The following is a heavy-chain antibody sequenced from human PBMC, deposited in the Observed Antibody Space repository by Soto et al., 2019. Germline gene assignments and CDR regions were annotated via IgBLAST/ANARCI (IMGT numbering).Heavy chain of an antibody. J-gene: IGHJ4*02. CDR1: GYTFHDYY. D-gene: IGHD6-13*01. Sequence: QVQLVQSGAEVKKPGASVKVSCKASGYTFHDYYMHWVRQAPGQGLEWMGWINANSGGTNYPQKFQGRVTLSRDTSISTVYMELSSLRSDDTAVFYCASGASSNWPDFWGRGSLVTVSS. CDR2: INANSGGT. CDR3: ASGASSNWPDF. V-gene: IGHV1-2*02.